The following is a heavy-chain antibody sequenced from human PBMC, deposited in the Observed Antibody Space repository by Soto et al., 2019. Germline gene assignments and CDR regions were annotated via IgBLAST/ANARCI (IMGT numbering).Heavy chain of an antibody. CDR2: IIPIFGTA. D-gene: IGHD3-10*01. V-gene: IGHV1-69*01. J-gene: IGHJ5*02. CDR1: GGTFSSYA. Sequence: QVQLVQSGAEVKKPGSSVKVSCKASGGTFSSYAISWVRQAPGQGLEWMGGIIPIFGTANYAQKFQGRVTITADESTSTAYMELSSLRSEDTAVYYCARDALKVTMVRGVISGWFAPWGQGTLVTVSS. CDR3: ARDALKVTMVRGVISGWFAP.